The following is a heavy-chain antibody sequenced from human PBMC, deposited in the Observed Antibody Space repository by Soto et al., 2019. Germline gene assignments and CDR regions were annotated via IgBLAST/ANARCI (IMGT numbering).Heavy chain of an antibody. CDR3: GRDLGWELRFLNVGLVFDY. J-gene: IGHJ4*02. D-gene: IGHD1-26*01. Sequence: GAAVKVSCKASGYTYTSYGISWVGLAPGLGLEWMGWISDYNGNTTYAQKLQGRVTMTTDTSSSTAALVLRSLRSDDTAVYYCGRDLGWELRFLNVGLVFDYWGQGTLVTVSS. CDR2: ISDYNGNT. V-gene: IGHV1-18*01. CDR1: GYTYTSYG.